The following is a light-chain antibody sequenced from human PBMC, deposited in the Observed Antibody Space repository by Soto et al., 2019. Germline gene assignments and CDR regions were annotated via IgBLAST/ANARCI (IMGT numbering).Light chain of an antibody. J-gene: IGKJ1*01. V-gene: IGKV1-27*01. CDR3: QKCDIVPWT. Sequence: DIAMTQSPSSLSASVGDRVTITCRASQGISNYLAGYQQRPGKVPKLLIYAASTLQSGVPSRFSGSGSGTDFTLTISSLQPEDFATDYCQKCDIVPWTFGKGTEVAIK. CDR2: AAS. CDR1: QGISNY.